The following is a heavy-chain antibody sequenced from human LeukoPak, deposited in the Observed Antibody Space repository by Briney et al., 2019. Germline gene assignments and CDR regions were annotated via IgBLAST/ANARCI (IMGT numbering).Heavy chain of an antibody. D-gene: IGHD3-10*01. V-gene: IGHV3-23*01. CDR1: GFTFSSYG. CDR2: ISGSGGST. J-gene: IGHJ4*02. Sequence: GGSLRLSCAASGFTFSSYGMSWVRQAPGKGLEWVSAISGSGGSTYYADSVKGRFTISRDNSKNTLYLQMNSLRAEDTAVYYCAKKLLWFGELEDYWGQGTLVTVSS. CDR3: AKKLLWFGELEDY.